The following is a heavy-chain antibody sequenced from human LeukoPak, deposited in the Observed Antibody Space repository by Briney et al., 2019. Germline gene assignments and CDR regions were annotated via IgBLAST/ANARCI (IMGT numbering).Heavy chain of an antibody. J-gene: IGHJ4*02. CDR3: ARGALSGAAAGFFDY. Sequence: PSETLSLTCAVYGGSFSGYYWSWIRQPPGKGLEWIGEINHSGSTNYNPSLRSRVTISVDTSKNQFSLKLSSVTAADTAVYYCARGALSGAAAGFFDYWGQGTLVTVSS. CDR2: INHSGST. V-gene: IGHV4-34*01. CDR1: GGSFSGYY. D-gene: IGHD6-13*01.